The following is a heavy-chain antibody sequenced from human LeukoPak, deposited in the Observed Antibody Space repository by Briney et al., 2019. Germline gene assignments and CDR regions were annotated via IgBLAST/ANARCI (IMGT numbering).Heavy chain of an antibody. Sequence: PGGSLRPXCAASGFTFDDYAMDWARQAPGKGLEWVSLITGDGRNTYYADSVEGRFTISRDNSKNSLYLQMNSLRIEDTAFYYCAKPRGSGWSPFDYWGQGTLVTVSS. J-gene: IGHJ4*02. D-gene: IGHD6-19*01. V-gene: IGHV3-43*02. CDR3: AKPRGSGWSPFDY. CDR1: GFTFDDYA. CDR2: ITGDGRNT.